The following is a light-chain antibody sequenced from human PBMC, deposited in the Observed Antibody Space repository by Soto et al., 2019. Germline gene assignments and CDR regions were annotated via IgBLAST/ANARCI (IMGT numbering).Light chain of an antibody. V-gene: IGKV3D-15*01. CDR1: QSVSSN. CDR3: QHYYNWPLT. J-gene: IGKJ4*01. CDR2: GAS. Sequence: EMVLTQSPATLPVSPGERVTLSCRASQSVSSNLAWYQQKPGQAPRLLIYGASTRATGIPARFSGSGSGTEFTLTISSLQSEDFAVYYCQHYYNWPLTFGGGTKVDI.